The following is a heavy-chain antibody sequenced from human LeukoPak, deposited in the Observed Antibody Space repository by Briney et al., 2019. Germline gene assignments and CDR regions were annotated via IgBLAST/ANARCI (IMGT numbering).Heavy chain of an antibody. CDR3: ARDWVDCSSTSCYGHFDY. CDR1: GYTLTSYG. D-gene: IGHD2-2*01. CDR2: ISAYNGNT. V-gene: IGHV1-18*01. Sequence: ASVKVSCKASGYTLTSYGISWVRQAPGQGLEWMGWISAYNGNTNYAQKLQGRVTMTTDTSTSTAYMELRSLRSDDTAVYYCARDWVDCSSTSCYGHFDYWGQGTLVTVSS. J-gene: IGHJ4*02.